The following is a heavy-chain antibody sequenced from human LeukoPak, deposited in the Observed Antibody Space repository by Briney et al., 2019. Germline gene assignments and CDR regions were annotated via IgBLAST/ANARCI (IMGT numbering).Heavy chain of an antibody. D-gene: IGHD2-15*01. J-gene: IGHJ5*02. Sequence: SETLSLTCTVSGGSISSYYWSWIRQPPGKGLEWIGYIYYSGSTNYNPSLKSRVTISVDTSKNQFSLKLSSVTAADTAVYYCARADCSGGSCYLFDPWGQGTLVTVSS. CDR2: IYYSGST. CDR3: ARADCSGGSCYLFDP. V-gene: IGHV4-59*01. CDR1: GGSISSYY.